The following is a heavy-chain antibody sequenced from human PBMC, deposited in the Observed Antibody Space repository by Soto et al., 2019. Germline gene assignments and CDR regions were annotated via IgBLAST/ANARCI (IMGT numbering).Heavy chain of an antibody. CDR3: ARHGHGSGSYYNYYSYYYGMDV. CDR2: IYPGDSGT. Sequence: GESLKISCKGSGYSFTSYWIGWVRQMPGKGLEWMGIIYPGDSGTRYSPSFQGQVTISADKSISTAYLQWSSLKASDTAMYYCARHGHGSGSYYNYYSYYYGMDVWGQVTTVTVSS. D-gene: IGHD3-10*01. CDR1: GYSFTSYW. J-gene: IGHJ6*02. V-gene: IGHV5-51*01.